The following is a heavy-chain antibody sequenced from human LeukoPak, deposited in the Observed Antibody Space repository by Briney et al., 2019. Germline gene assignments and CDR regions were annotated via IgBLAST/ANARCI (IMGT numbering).Heavy chain of an antibody. J-gene: IGHJ4*02. CDR2: VSSSGVNT. V-gene: IGHV3-23*01. Sequence: GGSLRLSCAASGFTFSNYDMSWVRQAPGKGLEWVSSVSSSGVNTYYADSVKGRFTISRDNSRNTVYLQISSLRAEDTAVYYCAKRERPCSGDCSAASYFDYWGQGTLVTVSS. D-gene: IGHD2-21*02. CDR3: AKRERPCSGDCSAASYFDY. CDR1: GFTFSNYD.